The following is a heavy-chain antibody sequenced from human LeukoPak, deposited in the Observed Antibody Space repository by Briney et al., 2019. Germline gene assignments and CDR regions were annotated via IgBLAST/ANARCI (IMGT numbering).Heavy chain of an antibody. CDR3: ARMTTGHDY. CDR2: VNHSGYT. V-gene: IGHV4-34*04. D-gene: IGHD4-17*01. Sequence: PSETLSLTCGVSGTSFSSYYWSWIRQPPGKGLEWIGEVNHSGYTNTNPSLKSRGTTSVDTSNNQFSLRLSSVTAADTAVYFCARMTTGHDYWGQGTLVTVSS. CDR1: GTSFSSYY. J-gene: IGHJ4*02.